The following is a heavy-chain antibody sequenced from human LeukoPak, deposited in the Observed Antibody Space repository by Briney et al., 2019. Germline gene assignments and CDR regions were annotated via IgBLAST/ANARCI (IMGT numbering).Heavy chain of an antibody. CDR1: GGNFGNYV. Sequence: SVKVSCKASGGNFGNYVIHWVRQAPGQGLEWMGRITPFFGAANYAQTFQDRVTFTADKITNTAYMQISSLESEDTAVYFCARDTNEEYSSSSDGLAVWGQGTTVTVSS. V-gene: IGHV1-69*06. CDR3: ARDTNEEYSSSSDGLAV. J-gene: IGHJ6*02. CDR2: ITPFFGAA. D-gene: IGHD6-6*01.